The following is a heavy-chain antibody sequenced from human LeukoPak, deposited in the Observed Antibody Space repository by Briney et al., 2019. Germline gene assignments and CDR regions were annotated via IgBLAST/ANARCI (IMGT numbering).Heavy chain of an antibody. CDR3: TRDHGSGSYAYFDY. CDR2: IRSKAYGGTT. Sequence: PGGSLRLSCTASGFTFGDYAMSWVRQAPGKGLEWVGFIRSKAYGGTTEYAASVKGRFTISRDDSKSIAYLQMNSLKTEDTAVYYCTRDHGSGSYAYFDYWGQGTLVTVSS. D-gene: IGHD3-10*01. V-gene: IGHV3-49*04. J-gene: IGHJ4*02. CDR1: GFTFGDYA.